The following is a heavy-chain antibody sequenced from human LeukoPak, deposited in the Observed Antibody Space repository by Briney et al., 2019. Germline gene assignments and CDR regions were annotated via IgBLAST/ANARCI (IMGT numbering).Heavy chain of an antibody. J-gene: IGHJ4*02. D-gene: IGHD3-22*01. Sequence: GGSLRLSCAASGFTFSSYGMHWVRQAPGKGLEWVAVIWYDGSNKYYADSVKGRFTISRDNSKNTLYLQMNSLRAEDTAVYYCASITMIVVVYYFDYWGQGTLVTVSS. CDR2: IWYDGSNK. V-gene: IGHV3-33*01. CDR1: GFTFSSYG. CDR3: ASITMIVVVYYFDY.